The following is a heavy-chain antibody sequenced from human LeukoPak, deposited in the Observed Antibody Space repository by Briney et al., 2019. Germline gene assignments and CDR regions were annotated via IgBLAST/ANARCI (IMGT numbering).Heavy chain of an antibody. V-gene: IGHV4-59*01. D-gene: IGHD3-22*01. CDR1: GGSISSYY. Sequence: SETLSLTCTVSGGSISSYYWSWIRQPPGKGLEWIGYIYYSGSTNYNPSLKSRVTISVDTSKNQFSLKLSSVTAADTAVYYCARYYYDSSGYSSYWYFDLWGRGTLVTVSS. J-gene: IGHJ2*01. CDR3: ARYYYDSSGYSSYWYFDL. CDR2: IYYSGST.